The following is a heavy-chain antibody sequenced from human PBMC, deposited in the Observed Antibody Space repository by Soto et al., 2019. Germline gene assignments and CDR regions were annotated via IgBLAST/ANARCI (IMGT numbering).Heavy chain of an antibody. CDR1: GYRFSDNW. Sequence: GESLKISCKGSGYRFSDNWIAWVRQMPGKGLEWMGTIYPGDFDTRYSPSFQGQVTISADKSTSTAYLQWSALKASDTAMYYCARTAYGEYYDYTGYYYNFWGQGTLVTVPS. CDR2: IYPGDFDT. CDR3: ARTAYGEYYDYTGYYYNF. V-gene: IGHV5-51*01. J-gene: IGHJ4*01. D-gene: IGHD3-22*01.